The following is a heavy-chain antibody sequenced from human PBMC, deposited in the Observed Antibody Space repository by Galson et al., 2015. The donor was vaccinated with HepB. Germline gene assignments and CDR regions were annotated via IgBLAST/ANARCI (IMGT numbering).Heavy chain of an antibody. Sequence: SVKVSCKASGGTFRNYLISWVRQAPGQGLEWMGGISPDYGTAHYAQNLQGRVTTTADESTRTAFLELSSLRYEDTAVYYCASGKDGFDFAFHVWGQGTMVTVSS. D-gene: IGHD5-12*01. CDR1: GGTFRNYL. CDR2: ISPDYGTA. V-gene: IGHV1-69*13. CDR3: ASGKDGFDFAFHV. J-gene: IGHJ3*01.